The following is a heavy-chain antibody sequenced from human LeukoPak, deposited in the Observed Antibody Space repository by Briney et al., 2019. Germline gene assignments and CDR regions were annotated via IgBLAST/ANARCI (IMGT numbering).Heavy chain of an antibody. CDR3: AKDYAVGSIDY. D-gene: IGHD3-16*01. V-gene: IGHV3-23*01. J-gene: IGHJ4*02. CDR2: VSTSGVGT. CDR1: GFTFSSFA. Sequence: GGSLRLSCAASGFTFSSFAMSWIRQAPGKGLEWVSSVSTSGVGTYYADSVRGRFTISRDNSKNTVFLQMNSLRAEDSAVYYCAKDYAVGSIDYWGQGTLVTVSS.